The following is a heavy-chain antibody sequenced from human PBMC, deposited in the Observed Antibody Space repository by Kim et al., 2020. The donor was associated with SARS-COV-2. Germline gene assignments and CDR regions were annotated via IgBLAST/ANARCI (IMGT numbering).Heavy chain of an antibody. CDR1: GGSVSSGSYY. D-gene: IGHD3-22*01. CDR3: ARFYWDSSGYYYYYYYGMDV. V-gene: IGHV4-61*01. CDR2: IYYSGST. J-gene: IGHJ6*02. Sequence: SETLSLTCTVSGGSVSSGSYYWSWIRQPPGKGLEWIGYIYYSGSTNYNPSLKSRVTISVDTSKNQFSLKLSSVTAADTAVYYCARFYWDSSGYYYYYYYGMDVWGQGTTVTVSS.